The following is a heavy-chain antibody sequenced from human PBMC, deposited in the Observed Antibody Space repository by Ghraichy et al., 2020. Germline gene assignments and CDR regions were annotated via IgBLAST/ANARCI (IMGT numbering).Heavy chain of an antibody. V-gene: IGHV3-21*01. J-gene: IGHJ4*02. D-gene: IGHD5-18*01. Sequence: GEYLNISCAASELTFNTYSMHWVRQAPGKGLEWVSSISSSSRYIYYADSVKGRFTISRDNAQNSLSLQMNSLRAEDTAVYYCATGGLRGYTYGRGNYFDYWGQGTLVTVSS. CDR3: ATGGLRGYTYGRGNYFDY. CDR1: ELTFNTYS. CDR2: ISSSSRYI.